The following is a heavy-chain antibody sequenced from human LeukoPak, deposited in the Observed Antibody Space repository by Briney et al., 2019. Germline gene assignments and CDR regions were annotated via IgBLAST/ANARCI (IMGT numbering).Heavy chain of an antibody. V-gene: IGHV3-23*01. CDR2: LRGNGDT. Sequence: GGSLRLSCAASGFTFSSYAMSWVREAPARGLEWVSSLRGNGDTFYADSVKGRFTLSRDESRNTVYLHLNNLRVEDTAVYYCVKASWVSNADAVLWGQGTVVTVSS. CDR3: VKASWVSNADAVL. J-gene: IGHJ4*02. CDR1: GFTFSSYA. D-gene: IGHD6-13*01.